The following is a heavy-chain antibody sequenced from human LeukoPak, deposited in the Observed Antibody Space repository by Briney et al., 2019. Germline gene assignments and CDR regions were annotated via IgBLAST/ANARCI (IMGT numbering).Heavy chain of an antibody. J-gene: IGHJ4*02. D-gene: IGHD2-2*01. CDR1: GYSLSSGYY. V-gene: IGHV4-38-2*02. Sequence: SETLSLTCTVSGYSLSSGYYWGWIRQPPGKGLEGIGTIYHSGSTYYNPSLKSRVTISVDTSKNQFSLKLTSVTAADTAVYYCARVRGYCSSTICYRYYFDYWGQGTLVTASS. CDR2: IYHSGST. CDR3: ARVRGYCSSTICYRYYFDY.